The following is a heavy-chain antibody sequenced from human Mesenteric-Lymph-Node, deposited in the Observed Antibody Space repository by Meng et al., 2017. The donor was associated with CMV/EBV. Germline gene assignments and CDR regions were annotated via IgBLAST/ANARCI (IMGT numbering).Heavy chain of an antibody. J-gene: IGHJ6*02. CDR1: GFTFSSYA. V-gene: IGHV3-23*03. D-gene: IGHD6-6*01. CDR2: IYSGGSST. Sequence: GESLKISCTASGFTFSSYAMSWVRQAPGKGLEWVSVIYSGGSSTYYADSVKGRFTISRDNSKNTLYLQMNSLRAEDTAVYYCARDWGIAVRPGYYYNGMDVWGQGTTVTVSS. CDR3: ARDWGIAVRPGYYYNGMDV.